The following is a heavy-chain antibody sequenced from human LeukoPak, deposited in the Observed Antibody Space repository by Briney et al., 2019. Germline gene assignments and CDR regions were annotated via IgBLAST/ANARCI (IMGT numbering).Heavy chain of an antibody. D-gene: IGHD2-2*01. Sequence: GGSLRLSCAASGFTFSSYDMHWVRQATGKGLEWVSAIGTAGDPYYPGSVKGRFTISRENAKNFLYLQMNSLRAGDTAVYYCARGGRSNYYYYGMDVWGKGTTVTVSS. CDR3: ARGGRSNYYYYGMDV. V-gene: IGHV3-13*05. CDR1: GFTFSSYD. CDR2: IGTAGDP. J-gene: IGHJ6*04.